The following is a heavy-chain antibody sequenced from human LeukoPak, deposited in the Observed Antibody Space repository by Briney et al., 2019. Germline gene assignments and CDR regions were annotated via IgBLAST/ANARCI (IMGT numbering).Heavy chain of an antibody. CDR2: NYPRDGST. J-gene: IGHJ4*02. CDR3: ARDQEGFDY. V-gene: IGHV1-46*01. Sequence: ASVKVSCKASGYTFTSNYIHWVRQAPGQGLEWMGMNYPRDGSTSYAQKFQGRVTVTRDTSTSTVHVELSGLRSEDTAVYYCARDQEGFDYWGQGTLVTVSS. CDR1: GYTFTSNY.